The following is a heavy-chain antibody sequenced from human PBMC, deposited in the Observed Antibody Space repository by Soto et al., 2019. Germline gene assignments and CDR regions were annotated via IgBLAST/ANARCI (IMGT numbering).Heavy chain of an antibody. V-gene: IGHV1-8*01. CDR1: GYTFTSYD. D-gene: IGHD4-4*01. CDR2: MTPNSGNT. J-gene: IGHJ4*02. CDR3: AREVTALGNDY. Sequence: QVQLVQSGAEVKKPGASVKVSCKASGYTFTSYDINWVRQATGQGLEWMGWMTPNSGNTGYAQKFQGIVTMTRNTSISTAYMERSSLRSEDTAVYYGAREVTALGNDYWGQGTLVTVSS.